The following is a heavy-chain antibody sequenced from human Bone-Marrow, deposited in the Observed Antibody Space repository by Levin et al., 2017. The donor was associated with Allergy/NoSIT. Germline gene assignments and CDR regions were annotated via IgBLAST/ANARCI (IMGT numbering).Heavy chain of an antibody. D-gene: IGHD3-10*01. J-gene: IGHJ4*02. V-gene: IGHV3-7*01. CDR1: GFSFSEYW. CDR2: IKQDGSDI. CDR3: GRDVYGSYQPFDF. Sequence: GESLKISCAASGFSFSEYWMGWARQAPGKGLEWVANIKQDGSDIYYMDSVKGRFTISRDNAKKSLYLQMDSLRAEDTAVYYCGRDVYGSYQPFDFWGQGTLVTVSS.